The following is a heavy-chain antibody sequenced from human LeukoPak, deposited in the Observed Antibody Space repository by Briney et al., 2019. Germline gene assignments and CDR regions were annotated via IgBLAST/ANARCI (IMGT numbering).Heavy chain of an antibody. CDR1: GFTFSSYA. D-gene: IGHD6-6*01. CDR3: ARGGSSSTYYYYGMDV. J-gene: IGHJ6*02. Sequence: GRSLRLSCAASGFTFSSYAMHWVRRAPGKGLEWVAVISYDGSNKYYADPVKGRFTISRDNSKNTLYLQMNSLRAEDTAVYYCARGGSSSTYYYYGMDVWGQGTTVTVSS. V-gene: IGHV3-30-3*01. CDR2: ISYDGSNK.